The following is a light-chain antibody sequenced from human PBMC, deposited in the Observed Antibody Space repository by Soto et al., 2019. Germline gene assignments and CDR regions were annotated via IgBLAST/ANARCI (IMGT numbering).Light chain of an antibody. CDR3: SSYTSISTVV. Sequence: QSVLTQPASVSGSPGQSITISCTGTNSDVGGYNYVSWYQQHPGKAPKLMIYDVNNRPSGVSSRFSGSKSGNTAYLTISGLQAEDEADYYCSSYTSISTVVFGGGTKLTVL. J-gene: IGLJ2*01. CDR1: NSDVGGYNY. CDR2: DVN. V-gene: IGLV2-14*01.